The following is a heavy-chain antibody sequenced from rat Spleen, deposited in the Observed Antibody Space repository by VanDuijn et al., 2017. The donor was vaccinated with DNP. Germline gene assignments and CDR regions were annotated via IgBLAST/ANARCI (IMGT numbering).Heavy chain of an antibody. CDR3: TRDAYSGYSYATDA. D-gene: IGHD1-6*01. V-gene: IGHV2-63*01. CDR1: GFPLTSYG. Sequence: QVQLKESGPVQVQPSETLSLTCTVSGFPLTSYGVSWVRQSPGKGLEWMGRVRYNGDTAYNSALKSRLGISRDTSKNQVFLKLISLQTDDTGTYYCTRDAYSGYSYATDAWGQGTSVTVSS. J-gene: IGHJ4*01. CDR2: VRYNGDT.